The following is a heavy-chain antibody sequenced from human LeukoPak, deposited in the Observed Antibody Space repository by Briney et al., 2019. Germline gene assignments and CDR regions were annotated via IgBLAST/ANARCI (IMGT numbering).Heavy chain of an antibody. D-gene: IGHD5/OR15-5a*01. J-gene: IGHJ5*02. CDR3: ASLPRA. CDR2: IYYSGST. Sequence: PSETLSLTCAVYGGSFSDYYWSWIRQPPGKGLEWIGYIYYSGSTNYNPSLKSRVTISVDTSKNQFSLKLSSVTAADTAVYYCASLPRAWGQGTLVTVSS. V-gene: IGHV4-59*01. CDR1: GGSFSDYY.